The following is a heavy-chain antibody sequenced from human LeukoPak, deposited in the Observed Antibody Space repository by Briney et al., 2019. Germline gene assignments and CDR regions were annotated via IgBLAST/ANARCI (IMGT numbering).Heavy chain of an antibody. D-gene: IGHD4-17*01. CDR3: AREFYGGNPYYYYGMDV. J-gene: IGHJ6*02. V-gene: IGHV3-21*01. Sequence: GGSLRLSCAASGFTFSSYRMNWVRQAPGKGLEWVSSISSSSSYIYYADSVKGRFTISRDNAKNSLYLQMNSLRAEDAAVYYCAREFYGGNPYYYYGMDVWGQGTTVTVSS. CDR2: ISSSSSYI. CDR1: GFTFSSYR.